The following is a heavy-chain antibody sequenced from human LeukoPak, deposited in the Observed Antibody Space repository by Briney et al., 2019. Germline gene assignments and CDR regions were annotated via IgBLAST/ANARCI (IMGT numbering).Heavy chain of an antibody. V-gene: IGHV1-3*01. D-gene: IGHD2-2*01. CDR1: GYTFTSYA. Sequence: ASVKVSCKASGYTFTSYAMHWVRQAPGQRLEWMGWINAGNGNTKYSQKFQGRVTITRDTSASTAYMELSSLRSEDTAVYYCARAGEDIVVVPAAEYYFDYWGQGTRVTVSS. J-gene: IGHJ4*02. CDR2: INAGNGNT. CDR3: ARAGEDIVVVPAAEYYFDY.